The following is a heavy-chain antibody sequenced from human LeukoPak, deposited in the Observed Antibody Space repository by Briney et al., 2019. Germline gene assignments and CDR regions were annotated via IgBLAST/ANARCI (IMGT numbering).Heavy chain of an antibody. J-gene: IGHJ5*02. D-gene: IGHD2-2*01. CDR1: GGSFSSYY. CDR2: IYHSGDT. CDR3: AREVDAAAAYNWFDP. V-gene: IGHV4-34*01. Sequence: PSETLSLTCAVYGGSFSSYYWSWIRQPPGKGLEWIGEIYHSGDTNYNPSLKSRVTISVDTSKNQFSLKLSSVTAADTAVYYCAREVDAAAAYNWFDPWGQGTLVTVSS.